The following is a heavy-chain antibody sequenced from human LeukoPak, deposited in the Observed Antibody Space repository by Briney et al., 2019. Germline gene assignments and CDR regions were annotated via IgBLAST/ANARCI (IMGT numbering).Heavy chain of an antibody. Sequence: PARYLRLSCAASGFIFSSCAMSWVRQAPGKELEWVSGIRAGGSRTHYADSVKGRFTISRDNAKNSLYLQMNSLRAEDTALYYCARDRADGIVGANNAFDIWGQGTMVTVSS. J-gene: IGHJ3*02. CDR1: GFIFSSCA. CDR3: ARDRADGIVGANNAFDI. V-gene: IGHV3-23*01. D-gene: IGHD1-26*01. CDR2: IRAGGSRT.